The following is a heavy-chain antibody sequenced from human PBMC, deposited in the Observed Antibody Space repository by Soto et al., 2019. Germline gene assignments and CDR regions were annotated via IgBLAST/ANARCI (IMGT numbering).Heavy chain of an antibody. V-gene: IGHV1-69*13. Sequence: SVKVSCKASGGTFSSYAISWVRQAPGQGLEWMGGIIPIFGTANYAQKFQGRVTITADESTSTAYMELSSLRSEDTAVYYCARADRLYCTNGVCYFNAFDIWGQGTMVTVS. D-gene: IGHD2-8*01. J-gene: IGHJ3*02. CDR1: GGTFSSYA. CDR2: IIPIFGTA. CDR3: ARADRLYCTNGVCYFNAFDI.